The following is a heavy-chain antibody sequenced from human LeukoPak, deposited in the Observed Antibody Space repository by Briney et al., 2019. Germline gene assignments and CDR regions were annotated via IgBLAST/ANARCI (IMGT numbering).Heavy chain of an antibody. J-gene: IGHJ6*02. Sequence: SETLSLTCTVSGGSISSYYWSWIRQPPGKGLEWIGYIYYSGSTNYNPSLKSRVTISVDTSKNQFSLKLSSVTAADTAVYYSARGLLFDYYYYYGMDVWGQGTTVTVSS. V-gene: IGHV4-59*01. CDR3: ARGLLFDYYYYYGMDV. D-gene: IGHD1-26*01. CDR2: IYYSGST. CDR1: GGSISSYY.